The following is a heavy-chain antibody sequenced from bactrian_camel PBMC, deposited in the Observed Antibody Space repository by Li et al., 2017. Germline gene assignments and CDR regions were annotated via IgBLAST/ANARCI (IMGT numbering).Heavy chain of an antibody. J-gene: IGHJ4*01. D-gene: IGHD4*01. CDR2: ISTGADTT. V-gene: IGHV3S40*01. Sequence: DVQLVESGGGSVQAGGSLRLSCAVSGYTYSSSCMGWFRQAPGKEREGVAAISTGADTTYYSDSVKGRFTISVDDTKNTVYLQMNNLKPEDTAMYYCGAAQNLAIPTIPTMCPRSAYLGQGTQVTVS. CDR1: GYTYSSSC.